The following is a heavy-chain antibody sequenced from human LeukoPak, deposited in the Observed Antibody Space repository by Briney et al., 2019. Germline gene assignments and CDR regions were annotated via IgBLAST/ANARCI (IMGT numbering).Heavy chain of an antibody. CDR1: GFTFSSYA. CDR2: ISYDGSNK. Sequence: PGGSLRLSCAASGFTFSSYAMHWVRQAPGKGLEWVAVISYDGSNKYYADSVKGRFTISRDNSKNTLYLQMNSLRAEDTAVYYCARDLERWLQSGAGYWGQGTLVTVSS. V-gene: IGHV3-30*04. D-gene: IGHD5-24*01. J-gene: IGHJ4*02. CDR3: ARDLERWLQSGAGY.